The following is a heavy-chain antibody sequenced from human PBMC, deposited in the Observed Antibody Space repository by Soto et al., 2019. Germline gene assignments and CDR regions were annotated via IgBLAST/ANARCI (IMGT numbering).Heavy chain of an antibody. CDR3: AGGEAILEWLSPGWFDP. J-gene: IGHJ5*02. Sequence: SETLSLTCTVSGGSISSGGYYWSWIRQHPGKGLEWIGYIYYSGSTYYNPSLKSRVTISVDTSKNQFSLKLSSVTAADTAVYYCAGGEAILEWLSPGWFDPWGQGTLVTVSS. CDR1: GGSISSGGYY. D-gene: IGHD3-3*01. V-gene: IGHV4-31*03. CDR2: IYYSGST.